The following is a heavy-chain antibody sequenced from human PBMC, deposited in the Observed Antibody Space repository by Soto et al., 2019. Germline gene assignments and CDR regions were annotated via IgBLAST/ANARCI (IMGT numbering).Heavy chain of an antibody. D-gene: IGHD5-18*01. CDR2: IYYSGST. CDR1: GGSISSGGYY. Sequence: PSETLSLTCTVSGGSISSGGYYWSWIRQHPGKGLEWIGYIYYSGSTNYNPSLKSRVTISVDTSKNQFSLKLSSVTAADTAVYYCARQYGYSYGSEEDWFDPSGQGTRVTVAS. J-gene: IGHJ5*02. V-gene: IGHV4-61*08. CDR3: ARQYGYSYGSEEDWFDP.